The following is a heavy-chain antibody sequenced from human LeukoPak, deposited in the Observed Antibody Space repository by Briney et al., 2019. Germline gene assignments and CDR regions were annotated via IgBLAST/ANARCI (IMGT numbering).Heavy chain of an antibody. D-gene: IGHD3-10*01. J-gene: IGHJ3*02. CDR2: ITNDGSFT. CDR1: GVTFSSYS. CDR3: ARDYYSRI. Sequence: GGSLRLSCAASGVTFSSYSMHWVRQAPGKGLVWVSRITNDGSFTSYADSVKGRFTISRDNAKNSLYLQMNSLRAEDTAVYYCARDYYSRIWGQGTMVTVSS. V-gene: IGHV3-74*01.